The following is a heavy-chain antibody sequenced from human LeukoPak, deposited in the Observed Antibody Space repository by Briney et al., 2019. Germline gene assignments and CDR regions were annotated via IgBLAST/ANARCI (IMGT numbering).Heavy chain of an antibody. CDR3: ATGGILVGPGTRFNF. D-gene: IGHD3-10*01. CDR2: INPNSGDT. CDR1: GDTLTVYY. Sequence: GASVKVSCQASGDTLTVYYIHWVRQAPGQGLEWMGWINPNSGDTKSAQKFQGRFSITRDTSINTAYMELSGLRSDDTAVYYCATGGILVGPGTRFNFWGLGALVTVSS. J-gene: IGHJ4*02. V-gene: IGHV1-2*02.